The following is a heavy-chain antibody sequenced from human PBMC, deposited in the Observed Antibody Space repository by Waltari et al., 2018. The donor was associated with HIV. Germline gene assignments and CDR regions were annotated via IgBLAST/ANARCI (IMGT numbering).Heavy chain of an antibody. Sequence: DVDLVASGGGLIQPGGYLSLSCFASVFTVNTDYLTWARQAPGKGLEGGSFSYNLDQKFYADSVEGRFNVSRDDSQNTLFLHMTNLRGEDTAVYYCASLLGEDFDLWGDGTLVTGSS. V-gene: IGHV3-53*01. J-gene: IGHJ4*01. CDR1: VFTVNTDY. D-gene: IGHD3-16*01. CDR2: SYNLDQK. CDR3: ASLLGEDFDL.